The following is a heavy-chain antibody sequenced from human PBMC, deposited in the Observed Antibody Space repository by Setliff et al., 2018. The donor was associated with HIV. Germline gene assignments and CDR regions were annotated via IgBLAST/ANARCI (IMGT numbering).Heavy chain of an antibody. D-gene: IGHD6-19*01. CDR2: MNPNSGNT. V-gene: IGHV1-8*02. CDR3: AKDRVSGWNNWCDP. J-gene: IGHJ5*02. Sequence: ASVKVSCKASGYTFTSYDINWVRQATGQGLEWMGWMNPNSGNTGYAQKFQGRVTMITDTSTSTAYMDLSSLRSEDTAIYYCAKDRVSGWNNWCDPWGQGTLVTVSS. CDR1: GYTFTSYD.